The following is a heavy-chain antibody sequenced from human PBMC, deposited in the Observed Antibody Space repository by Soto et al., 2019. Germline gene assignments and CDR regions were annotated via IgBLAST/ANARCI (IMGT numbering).Heavy chain of an antibody. CDR2: IYYSGST. CDR1: GGSISGYY. V-gene: IGHV4-59*08. CDR3: ARHVYYGSGSYQNWFDP. D-gene: IGHD3-10*01. J-gene: IGHJ5*02. Sequence: NPSETLSLTSTVSGGSISGYYWSWIRQPPGKGLEWIGYIYYSGSTNYNPSLKSRVTISVDTSKNQFSLKLSSVTAADTAVYYCARHVYYGSGSYQNWFDPWGQGTLVPSPQ.